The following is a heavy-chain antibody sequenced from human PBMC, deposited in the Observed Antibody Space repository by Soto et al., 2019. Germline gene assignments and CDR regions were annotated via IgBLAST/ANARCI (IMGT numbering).Heavy chain of an antibody. V-gene: IGHV1-8*01. Sequence: QVQLVQSGAEVKNPGASVKVSCKASGYTFTSYDINWVRQATGQGLEWMGWMNPNSGNTGYAQKFQGRVTMTRNTSISTAYMERSSLRSEDTAVYFCAREHSSSSRFDYWGQGTLVTVSS. J-gene: IGHJ4*02. CDR2: MNPNSGNT. CDR3: AREHSSSSRFDY. CDR1: GYTFTSYD. D-gene: IGHD6-13*01.